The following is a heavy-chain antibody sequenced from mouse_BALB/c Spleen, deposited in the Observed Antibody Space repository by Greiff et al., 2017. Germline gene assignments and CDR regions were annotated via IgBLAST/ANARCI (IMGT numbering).Heavy chain of an antibody. Sequence: ESGPGLVKPSQSLSLTCSVTGYSITSGYYWNWIRQFPGNKLEWMGYISYDGSNNYNPSLKNRISITRDTSKNQFFLKLNSVTTEDTATYYCARGDGRFAYWGQGTLVTVSA. V-gene: IGHV3-6*02. D-gene: IGHD2-3*01. CDR1: GYSITSGYY. CDR3: ARGDGRFAY. J-gene: IGHJ3*01. CDR2: ISYDGSN.